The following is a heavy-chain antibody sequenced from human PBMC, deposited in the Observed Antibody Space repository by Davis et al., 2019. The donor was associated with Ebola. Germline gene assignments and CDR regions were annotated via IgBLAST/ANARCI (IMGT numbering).Heavy chain of an antibody. CDR1: GFTFDDYA. D-gene: IGHD6-13*01. CDR2: ISWNSGSI. Sequence: SLKISCAASGFTFDDYAMHWVRQAPGKGLEWVSGISWNSGSIGYADSVKGRFTISRDNSKYSLYLQMNSLRAEDTALYYCAKDRSNSWSYNWFDPWGQGTLVTVSS. J-gene: IGHJ5*02. V-gene: IGHV3-9*01. CDR3: AKDRSNSWSYNWFDP.